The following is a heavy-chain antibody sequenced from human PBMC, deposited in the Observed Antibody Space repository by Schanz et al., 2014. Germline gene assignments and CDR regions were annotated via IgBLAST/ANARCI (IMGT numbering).Heavy chain of an antibody. CDR2: TRNDGSFT. CDR1: GFTFSDSW. J-gene: IGHJ4*02. Sequence: EVQLVESGGGLVKPGGSLRLSCAASGFTFSDSWMHWVRQAPGKGLVWVSRTRNDGSFTTFADSVKGRFTISRDNAKNTLYLQMNSLRAEDTAVYYCVRDTDYHFDYWGQGTLVTVSS. V-gene: IGHV3-74*01. D-gene: IGHD4-17*01. CDR3: VRDTDYHFDY.